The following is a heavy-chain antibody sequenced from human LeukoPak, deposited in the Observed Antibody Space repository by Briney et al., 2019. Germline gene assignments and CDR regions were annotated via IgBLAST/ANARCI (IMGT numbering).Heavy chain of an antibody. CDR3: ARPIVGATPGIGY. CDR2: ISSSSSYI. V-gene: IGHV3-21*01. J-gene: IGHJ4*02. Sequence: GGSLRLSCAASGFTFSSYSMNWVRQAPGKGLEWVSSISSSSSYIYYADSVKGRFTISRDNAKNSLYLQMNSLRAEDTAVYYCARPIVGATPGIGYWGQGTPVTVSS. D-gene: IGHD1-26*01. CDR1: GFTFSSYS.